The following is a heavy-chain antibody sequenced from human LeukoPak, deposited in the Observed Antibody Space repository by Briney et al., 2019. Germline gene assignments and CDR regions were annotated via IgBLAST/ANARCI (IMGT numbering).Heavy chain of an antibody. D-gene: IGHD3-22*01. J-gene: IGHJ3*02. V-gene: IGHV3-21*01. CDR3: ARDRSRDYYDSSGKGAFDI. CDR1: GFTFGSYS. Sequence: PGGSLRLSCAASGFTFGSYSMNWVRQAPGKGLEWVSSISSSSSYIYYADSVKGRFTISRDNAKNSLYLQMNSLRAEDTAVYYCARDRSRDYYDSSGKGAFDIWGQGTMVTVSS. CDR2: ISSSSSYI.